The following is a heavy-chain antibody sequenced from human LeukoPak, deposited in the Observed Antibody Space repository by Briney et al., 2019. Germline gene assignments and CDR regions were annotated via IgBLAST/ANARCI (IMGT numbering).Heavy chain of an antibody. D-gene: IGHD3-16*02. CDR3: ARVEVNYDYVWGSYRYEYFDY. CDR1: GGTFSSYA. V-gene: IGHV1-69*13. J-gene: IGHJ4*02. CDR2: IIPIFGTT. Sequence: SVKVSCKASGGTFSSYAISWVRQAPGQGLEWMGGIIPIFGTTNYAQKFQGRVMITADESTSTAYMELSSLRSEDTAVYYCARVEVNYDYVWGSYRYEYFDYWGQGTLVTVSS.